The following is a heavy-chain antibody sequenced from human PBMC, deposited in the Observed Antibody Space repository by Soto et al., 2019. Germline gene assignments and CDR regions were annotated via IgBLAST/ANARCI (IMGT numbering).Heavy chain of an antibody. CDR3: ARVRGYCSSTTCSGLDY. CDR1: GFTFSTYW. Sequence: GGSLRLSCAASGFTFSTYWMSWVRQAPGKGLEWVANIKQDGSEKYYVDSVKGRFTISRDNAKNSLYLQMNSLRAEDTAVYYCARVRGYCSSTTCSGLDYWGQGTLVTVPQ. CDR2: IKQDGSEK. V-gene: IGHV3-7*01. J-gene: IGHJ4*02. D-gene: IGHD2-2*01.